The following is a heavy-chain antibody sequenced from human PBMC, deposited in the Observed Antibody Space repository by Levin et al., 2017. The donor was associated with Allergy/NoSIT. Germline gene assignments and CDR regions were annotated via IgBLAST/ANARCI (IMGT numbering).Heavy chain of an antibody. Sequence: HAGGSLRLSCAASGFTFSSYWMHWVRQAPGKGLVWVSRINSDGSSTSYADSVKGRFTISRDNAKNTLYLQMNSLRAEDTAVYYCARDSSYDSSGYPFYYYYYYGMDVWGQGTTVTVSS. D-gene: IGHD3-22*01. CDR3: ARDSSYDSSGYPFYYYYYYGMDV. J-gene: IGHJ6*02. V-gene: IGHV3-74*01. CDR2: INSDGSST. CDR1: GFTFSSYW.